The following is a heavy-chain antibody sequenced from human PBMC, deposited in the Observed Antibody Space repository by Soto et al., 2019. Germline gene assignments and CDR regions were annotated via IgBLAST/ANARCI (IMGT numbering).Heavy chain of an antibody. CDR3: ARGLITMVRGVIRPFDY. J-gene: IGHJ4*02. D-gene: IGHD3-10*01. CDR1: GGSFSGYY. V-gene: IGHV4-34*01. Sequence: TSETLSLTCAVYGGSFSGYYWSWIRQPPGKGLEWIGEINHSGSTNYNPSLKSRVTISVDTSKNQFSLKLSSVTAADTAVYYCARGLITMVRGVIRPFDYWGQGTLVTVSS. CDR2: INHSGST.